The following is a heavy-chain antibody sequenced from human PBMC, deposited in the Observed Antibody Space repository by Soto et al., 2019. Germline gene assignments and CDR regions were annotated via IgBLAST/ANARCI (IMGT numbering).Heavy chain of an antibody. Sequence: PSETLSLTCAVYGGSFSGYYWSWIRQPPGKGLEWIGEINHSGSTNYNPSLKSRVTISVDTSKNQFSLKLSSVTAADTAVYYCARSPYYDFWSGYYANWFDPWGQGTLVTVSS. CDR1: GGSFSGYY. CDR3: ARSPYYDFWSGYYANWFDP. J-gene: IGHJ5*02. V-gene: IGHV4-34*01. CDR2: INHSGST. D-gene: IGHD3-3*01.